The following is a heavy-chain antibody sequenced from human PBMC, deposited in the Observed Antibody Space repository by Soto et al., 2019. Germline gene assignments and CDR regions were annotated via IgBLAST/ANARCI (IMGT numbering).Heavy chain of an antibody. Sequence: QVHLVQSGAEVKKPGASVKVSCKASGYTFTSYGITWVRQAPGQGLEWMGWISAHNGNTDYAQKLQVRVIVTRDTSTSTAYMELRSLISDDTAVYYCARGRYGEYWGQGALVTVSS. V-gene: IGHV1-18*01. D-gene: IGHD3-10*01. CDR1: GYTFTSYG. CDR2: ISAHNGNT. CDR3: ARGRYGEY. J-gene: IGHJ4*02.